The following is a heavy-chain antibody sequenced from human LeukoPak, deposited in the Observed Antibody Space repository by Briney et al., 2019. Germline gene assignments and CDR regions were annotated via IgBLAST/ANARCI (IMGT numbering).Heavy chain of an antibody. D-gene: IGHD6-13*01. CDR2: IYYSGST. CDR3: ARGIPFKYSSSWYEPNGVVYFQH. V-gene: IGHV4-39*07. J-gene: IGHJ1*01. Sequence: SETLSLTCTVSGGSISSSSYYWGWIRQPPGKGLEWIGSIYYSGSTYYNPSLKSRVTISVDTSKNQFSLKLSSVTAADTAVYYCARGIPFKYSSSWYEPNGVVYFQHWGQGTLVTVSS. CDR1: GGSISSSSYY.